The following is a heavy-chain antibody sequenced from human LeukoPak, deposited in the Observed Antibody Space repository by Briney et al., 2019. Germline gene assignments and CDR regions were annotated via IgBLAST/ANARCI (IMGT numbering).Heavy chain of an antibody. V-gene: IGHV3-64D*06. CDR2: ISSDGGST. CDR3: ARDRNVFDP. Sequence: GGSLRLSCSASGFTFSSYAMHWVRQAPGKGLEYVAAISSDGGSTYYADSVKGRFTLSRDNSKNTLYLQMSSLRAEDTAVYYCARDRNVFDPWGQGTLVTVSS. CDR1: GFTFSSYA. J-gene: IGHJ5*02.